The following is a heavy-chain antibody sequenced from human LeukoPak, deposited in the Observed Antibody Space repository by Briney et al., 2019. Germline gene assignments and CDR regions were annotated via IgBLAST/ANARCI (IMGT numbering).Heavy chain of an antibody. D-gene: IGHD1-26*01. Sequence: PGGSLRLSCAASGFTFSSYTMNWVRQAPGKGLEWISYISISSSTIYYADSVKGRFTISRDNAKNSLYLQMNSLRAEDTAVYYCARDPYRFAFDIWGQGTVVLVSS. V-gene: IGHV3-48*01. CDR2: ISISSSTI. CDR1: GFTFSSYT. CDR3: ARDPYRFAFDI. J-gene: IGHJ3*02.